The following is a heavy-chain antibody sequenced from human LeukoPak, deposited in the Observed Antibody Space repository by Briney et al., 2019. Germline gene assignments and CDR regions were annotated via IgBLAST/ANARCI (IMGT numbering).Heavy chain of an antibody. CDR2: INHSGSA. Sequence: SETLSLTCAVYGGSFSGYYWSWIRQPPGKGLEWIGEINHSGSANYNPSLKSRVTISVDTSKNQLSLKLSSVTAADTAVYYCARLYYDFWSGYSHYYMDVWGKGTTVTVSS. J-gene: IGHJ6*03. V-gene: IGHV4-34*01. CDR1: GGSFSGYY. CDR3: ARLYYDFWSGYSHYYMDV. D-gene: IGHD3-3*01.